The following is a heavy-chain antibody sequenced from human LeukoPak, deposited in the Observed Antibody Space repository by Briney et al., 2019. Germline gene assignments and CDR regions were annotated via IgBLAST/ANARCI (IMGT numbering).Heavy chain of an antibody. CDR1: GGTFSSYA. V-gene: IGHV1-69*13. CDR2: IIPIFGTA. J-gene: IGHJ4*02. CDR3: ARSTTLGYCSGGSCYSSFDY. Sequence: SVKVSCKASGGTFSSYAISWVRQAPGQGLEWMGGIIPIFGTANYAQKFQGRVTITADESTSTAYMELSSLRSEDTAVYYCARSTTLGYCSGGSCYSSFDYWGQGTLVIVSS. D-gene: IGHD2-15*01.